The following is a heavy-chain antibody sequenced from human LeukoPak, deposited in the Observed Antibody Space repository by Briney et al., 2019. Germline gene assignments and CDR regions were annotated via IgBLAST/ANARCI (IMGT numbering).Heavy chain of an antibody. J-gene: IGHJ4*02. D-gene: IGHD3-16*02. CDR2: INHSGST. V-gene: IGHV4-34*01. CDR3: ARLRLGELSYDY. CDR1: GGSFSGYY. Sequence: SETLSLTCAVYGGSFSGYYWSWIRQPPGKGLEWIGEINHSGSTNYNPSLKSRVTISVDTSKNQFSLKLSSVTAADTAVYYCARLRLGELSYDYWGQGTLVTVSS.